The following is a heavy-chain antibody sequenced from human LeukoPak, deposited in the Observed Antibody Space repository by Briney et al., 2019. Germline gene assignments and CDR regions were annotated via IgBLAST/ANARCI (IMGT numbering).Heavy chain of an antibody. CDR3: ARPYCSSTSCYRGDPYGMDV. J-gene: IGHJ6*02. Sequence: ASVKVSCKASGYTFTSYYMHWVRQAPGQGLEWMGIINPSGGSTSYAQKFQGRVTMTRDTSTSTVYMELSSLRSEDTAVYYCARPYCSSTSCYRGDPYGMDVWGQGTTVTVSS. D-gene: IGHD2-2*01. V-gene: IGHV1-46*01. CDR2: INPSGGST. CDR1: GYTFTSYY.